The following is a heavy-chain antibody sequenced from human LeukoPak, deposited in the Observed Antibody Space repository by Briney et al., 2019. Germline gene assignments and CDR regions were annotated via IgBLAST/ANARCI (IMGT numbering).Heavy chain of an antibody. CDR1: TFTFADYA. D-gene: IGHD4-11*01. V-gene: IGHV3-49*04. J-gene: IGHJ4*02. CDR3: TRAPYSNYVNLDY. Sequence: GRSLRLSCKASTFTFADYAMSWVRQASGKGLEWVGFIRSKAFGGTSEYAASVKGRFTISRGDSKSIVYLQMNSLKTEDTAVYYCTRAPYSNYVNLDYWGQGTLVTVSS. CDR2: IRSKAFGGTS.